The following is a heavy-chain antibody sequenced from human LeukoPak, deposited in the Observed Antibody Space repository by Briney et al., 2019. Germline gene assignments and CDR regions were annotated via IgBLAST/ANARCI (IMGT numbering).Heavy chain of an antibody. Sequence: PGGSLRLSCAASGFAFSSYSMNWVRQVPGKGLEWVSYISSSSSTIYYADSVKGRFTISRDNAKNSLYLQMNSLRAEDTAVYYCARGAGPYGDYRDYWGQGTPVTVSS. CDR1: GFAFSSYS. CDR3: ARGAGPYGDYRDY. CDR2: ISSSSSTI. J-gene: IGHJ4*02. D-gene: IGHD4-17*01. V-gene: IGHV3-48*04.